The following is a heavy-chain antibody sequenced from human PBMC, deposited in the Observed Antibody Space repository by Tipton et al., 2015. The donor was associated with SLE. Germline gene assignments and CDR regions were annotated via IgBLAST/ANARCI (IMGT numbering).Heavy chain of an antibody. CDR2: ISSSGSTI. CDR3: AKVAVAGNFDY. V-gene: IGHV3-48*03. J-gene: IGHJ4*02. D-gene: IGHD1-14*01. CDR1: GFTFSSYE. Sequence: GSLKLSCAASGFTFSSYEMNWVRQAPGKGLEWVSYISSSGSTIYYADSVKGRFTISRDNAKNSLYLQMNSLRAEDTALYYCAKVAVAGNFDYWGQGTLVTVSS.